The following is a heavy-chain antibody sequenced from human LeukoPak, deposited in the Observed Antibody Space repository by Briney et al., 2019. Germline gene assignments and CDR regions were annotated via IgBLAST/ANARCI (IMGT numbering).Heavy chain of an antibody. J-gene: IGHJ4*02. D-gene: IGHD5-24*01. CDR1: GLTFSSDW. V-gene: IGHV3-74*01. CDR3: ARGDDYGDY. CDR2: INTDGDST. Sequence: GGSLRLSCVGSGLTFSSDWMHWVRQAPGKGPVWVSRINTDGDSTVYADSVKGRFTISKDNAKNTLYLQMNSLRAEDTAVYYCARGDDYGDYWGQGTLVTVSS.